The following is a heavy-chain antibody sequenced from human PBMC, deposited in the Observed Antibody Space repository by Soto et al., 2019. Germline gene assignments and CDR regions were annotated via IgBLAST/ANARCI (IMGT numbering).Heavy chain of an antibody. CDR3: ARGVHYDRSGYYYFY. V-gene: IGHV1-69*01. CDR2: IIPIFGTA. D-gene: IGHD3-22*01. J-gene: IGHJ4*02. Sequence: QVQLVQSGAEVKKPGSSVKVSCKASGGTFNNCAISWVRQAPGQGLEWMGGIIPIFGTANYAQKFQDRVTITADESTSTAYMELRSLRSEDTAVYYCARGVHYDRSGYYYFYWGQGTLVTVSP. CDR1: GGTFNNCA.